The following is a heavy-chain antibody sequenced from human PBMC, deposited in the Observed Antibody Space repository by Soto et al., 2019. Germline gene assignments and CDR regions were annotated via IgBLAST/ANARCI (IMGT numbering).Heavy chain of an antibody. J-gene: IGHJ4*02. D-gene: IGHD2-2*02. V-gene: IGHV3-7*01. CDR3: ARDRGPNTPDY. Sequence: PGGSLRLSCAVSGFTFSNYWMTWVRQAPGKGLEWVAYMNQDGSQIYYVDSLRGRFTISRDNAKNSLYLQMNSLRVEDTAVYYCARDRGPNTPDYWGQGTLVTVSS. CDR1: GFTFSNYW. CDR2: MNQDGSQI.